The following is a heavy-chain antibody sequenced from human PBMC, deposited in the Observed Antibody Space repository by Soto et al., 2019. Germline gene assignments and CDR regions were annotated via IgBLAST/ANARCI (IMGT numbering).Heavy chain of an antibody. CDR1: GFTFTRYS. Sequence: GGSLRLSCAASGFTFTRYSMNWVRQAPGKGLEWVSFISSTTNYIYYGDSMKGRFTIPRDNAKNSLYLEMNSLRAEDTAVYYCARESEDLTSNFDYWGQGTLVTVSS. CDR2: ISSTTNYI. J-gene: IGHJ4*02. V-gene: IGHV3-21*06. CDR3: ARESEDLTSNFDY.